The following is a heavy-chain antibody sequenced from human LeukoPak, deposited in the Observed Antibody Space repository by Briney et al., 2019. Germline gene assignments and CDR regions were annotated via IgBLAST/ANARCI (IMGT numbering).Heavy chain of an antibody. CDR1: GDSVSSNSAA. J-gene: IGHJ5*02. V-gene: IGHV6-1*01. D-gene: IGHD4-17*01. CDR2: TYYRSKWYN. CDR3: ARAPDYVRNWFDP. Sequence: SQTLSHTCAISGDSVSSNSAARNWIRQSPSRGLEWLGRTYYRSKWYNDYAVSVKSRITINPDTSKNQFSLQLNSVTPEDTAVYYCARAPDYVRNWFDPWGQGTLVTVSS.